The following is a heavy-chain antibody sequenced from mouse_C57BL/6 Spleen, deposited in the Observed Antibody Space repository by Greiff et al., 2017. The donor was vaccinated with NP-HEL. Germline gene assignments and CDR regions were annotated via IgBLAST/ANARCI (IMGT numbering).Heavy chain of an antibody. CDR3: TNYDWFAY. V-gene: IGHV1-15*01. D-gene: IGHD2-4*01. J-gene: IGHJ3*01. CDR1: GYTFTDYE. Sequence: VQLQQSGAELVRPGASVTLSCKASGYTFTDYEMHWVKQTPVHGLEWIGAIDPETGGTAYNQKFKGKAILTADISSSTAYMELRSLTSEDSAVYYCTNYDWFAYWGQGTLVTVSA. CDR2: IDPETGGT.